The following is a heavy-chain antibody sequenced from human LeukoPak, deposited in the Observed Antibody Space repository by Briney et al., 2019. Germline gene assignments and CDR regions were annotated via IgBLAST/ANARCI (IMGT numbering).Heavy chain of an antibody. CDR2: INHSGST. CDR1: GFTFSIYD. Sequence: GSLRLSCAASGFTFSIYDMSWIRQPPGKGLEWIGEINHSGSTNYNPSLKSRVTISVDTSKNQFSLKLSSVTAADTAVYYCARGLRNSGSYWVISPRNNWFDPWGQGTLVTVSS. V-gene: IGHV4-34*01. CDR3: ARGLRNSGSYWVISPRNNWFDP. D-gene: IGHD1-26*01. J-gene: IGHJ5*02.